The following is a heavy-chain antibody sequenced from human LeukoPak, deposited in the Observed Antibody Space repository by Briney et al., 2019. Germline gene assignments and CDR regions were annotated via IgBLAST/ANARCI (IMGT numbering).Heavy chain of an antibody. V-gene: IGHV3-15*01. Sequence: GGSLRLSCAASGFTFSNAWLSWVRQAPGKGLEWVGRIKSKGDGETTDYAAPVKGRFTISRDDSKNTLYLQMNSLKSEDAAVYYCTRSHDYVWGNYRPFDYWGQGTLVTVSS. CDR2: IKSKGDGETT. CDR1: GFTFSNAW. J-gene: IGHJ4*02. CDR3: TRSHDYVWGNYRPFDY. D-gene: IGHD3-16*02.